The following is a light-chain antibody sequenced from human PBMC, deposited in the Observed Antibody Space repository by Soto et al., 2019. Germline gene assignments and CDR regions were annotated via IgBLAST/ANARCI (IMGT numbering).Light chain of an antibody. CDR3: QQYNNWPRT. J-gene: IGKJ1*01. Sequence: EIVMTQSPATLSVSPGERATLSCRASQSVSSSLAWYQQKPGQAPRLLIYDASTRPTGIPARFSGSGSGTEFTLTISSLQSEDFAVYYCQQYNNWPRTFGQGTKVEIK. CDR1: QSVSSS. CDR2: DAS. V-gene: IGKV3-15*01.